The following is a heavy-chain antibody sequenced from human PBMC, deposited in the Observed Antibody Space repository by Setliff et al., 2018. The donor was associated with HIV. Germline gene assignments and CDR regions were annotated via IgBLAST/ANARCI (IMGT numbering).Heavy chain of an antibody. CDR2: IRSKAYGGTT. D-gene: IGHD3-22*01. J-gene: IGHJ4*02. Sequence: PGGSLRLSCTASGFTFGDYAMSWVRQAPGKGLEWVGFIRSKAYGGTTEYAASAKGRFTISRDDPKSIAYLQMNSLKTEDTAVYYCTREEDYYYDSSGYPFDYWGQGTLVTVSS. CDR1: GFTFGDYA. V-gene: IGHV3-49*04. CDR3: TREEDYYYDSSGYPFDY.